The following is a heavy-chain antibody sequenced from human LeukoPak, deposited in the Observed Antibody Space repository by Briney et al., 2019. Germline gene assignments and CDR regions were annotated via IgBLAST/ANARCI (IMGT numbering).Heavy chain of an antibody. D-gene: IGHD3-10*01. Sequence: GGSLRLSCAASGFTFSSYAMSWVRQAPGKGLEWVSAISGSGGSTYYADSVKGRFTISRDNSKNTLYLQMNSLRAEDTAVYYCATRAAYYGSGSYYPAWGQGTLVTVSS. CDR1: GFTFSSYA. V-gene: IGHV3-23*01. J-gene: IGHJ5*02. CDR2: ISGSGGST. CDR3: ATRAAYYGSGSYYPA.